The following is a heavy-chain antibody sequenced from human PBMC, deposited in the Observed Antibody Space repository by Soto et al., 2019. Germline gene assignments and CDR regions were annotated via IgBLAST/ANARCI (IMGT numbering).Heavy chain of an antibody. D-gene: IGHD3-10*01. V-gene: IGHV3-73*02. CDR1: GFTFSGSA. J-gene: IGHJ4*02. CDR3: TGGTMVWCVLGTFGS. CDR2: IRSKANSYAT. Sequence: EVQLVESGGGLVQPGGSLKLSCAASGFTFSGSAMHWVRQASGKGLEWVGRIRSKANSYATACASSVKGRFTISRDDSTTTAHLQMNSLTAEYTCVYYCTGGTMVWCVLGTFGSWRQGTLVTVSS.